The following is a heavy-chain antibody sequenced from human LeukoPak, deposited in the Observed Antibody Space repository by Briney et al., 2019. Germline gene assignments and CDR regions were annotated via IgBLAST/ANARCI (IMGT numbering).Heavy chain of an antibody. CDR1: GFIFDDYA. Sequence: GRSLRLSCAGSGFIFDDYAMHWVRKAPGKGLEWVSGISWNSGSIGYADSVKGRFTISRDNAKNSLYLQMNSLRAEDTAVYYCAKDFPWFGEPFDYWGQGTLVTVSS. CDR3: AKDFPWFGEPFDY. J-gene: IGHJ4*02. V-gene: IGHV3-9*01. D-gene: IGHD3-10*01. CDR2: ISWNSGSI.